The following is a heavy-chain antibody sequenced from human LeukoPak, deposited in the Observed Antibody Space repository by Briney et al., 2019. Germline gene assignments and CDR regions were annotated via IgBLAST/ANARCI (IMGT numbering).Heavy chain of an antibody. CDR3: VGGSGYPRFDY. V-gene: IGHV4-31*03. D-gene: IGHD3-3*01. Sequence: SQTLSLTCTVSGGSISSGGYYWSWIRQHPGTGLEWIGYVYYSGSTSYNPSLKSRVTISVDTSKNQFSLKLTSVTAADTAVYYCVGGSGYPRFDYWGQGTLVTVSS. CDR1: GGSISSGGYY. CDR2: VYYSGST. J-gene: IGHJ4*02.